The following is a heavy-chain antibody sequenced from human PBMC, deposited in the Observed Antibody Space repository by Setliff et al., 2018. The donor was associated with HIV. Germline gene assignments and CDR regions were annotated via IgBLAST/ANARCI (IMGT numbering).Heavy chain of an antibody. J-gene: IGHJ4*02. D-gene: IGHD1-20*01. CDR3: ATITY. CDR2: SDQENGEI. V-gene: IGHV1-24*01. CDR1: GYAFTGYY. Sequence: ASVKVSCKASGYAFTGYYLHWVRQAPGKGLVWMGGSDQENGEIIYAQKFEGRVTMTEETSTDTAYMTLRNLTSGDTAIYYCATITYWGQGTLVTVSS.